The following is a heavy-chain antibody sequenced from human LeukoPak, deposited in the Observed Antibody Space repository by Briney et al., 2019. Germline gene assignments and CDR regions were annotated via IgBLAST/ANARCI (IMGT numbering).Heavy chain of an antibody. D-gene: IGHD3-3*01. J-gene: IGHJ6*03. CDR2: ISSNGSSV. CDR3: ARDGYDFWSGSIYYYFYMDV. CDR1: GFTFSKYS. Sequence: GGSLRLSCAASGFTFSKYSMNWVRQAPGKGLEWVSYISSNGSSVQYADSVKGRFTFSRDNAKNSPYLQMNSLRAKDTAVYYCARDGYDFWSGSIYYYFYMDVWGKGTTVTVSS. V-gene: IGHV3-48*01.